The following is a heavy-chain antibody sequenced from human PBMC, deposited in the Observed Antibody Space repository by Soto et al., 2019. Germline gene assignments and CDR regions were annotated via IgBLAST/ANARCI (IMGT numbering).Heavy chain of an antibody. CDR1: GGTFSSYA. CDR2: IIPIFGTA. J-gene: IGHJ4*02. CDR3: EKWGQNPASGPNFDY. D-gene: IGHD6-13*01. V-gene: IGHV1-69*13. Sequence: SVKVSCKASGGTFSSYAISWVRQAPGQGLEWMGGIIPIFGTANYAQKFQGRVTITADASTSTAYMELSGLRSEDSAVYFCEKWGQNPASGPNFDYWGQGTLVTV.